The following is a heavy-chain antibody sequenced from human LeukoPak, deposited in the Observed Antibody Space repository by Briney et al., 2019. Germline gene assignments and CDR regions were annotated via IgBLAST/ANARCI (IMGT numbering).Heavy chain of an antibody. CDR2: IYPADSDT. CDR3: ASPSSGDAFDI. V-gene: IGHV5-51*01. CDR1: GYTFTNYW. Sequence: GESLKISCKGSGYTFTNYWIGWVRQMPGKGLEWMGIIYPADSDTRYSPSFQGQVTISADKSISTAYLQWSSLKASDTAMYYCASPSSGDAFDIWGQGTMVTVSS. J-gene: IGHJ3*02.